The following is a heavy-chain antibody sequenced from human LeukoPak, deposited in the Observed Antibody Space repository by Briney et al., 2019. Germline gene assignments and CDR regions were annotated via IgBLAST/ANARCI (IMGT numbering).Heavy chain of an antibody. J-gene: IGHJ4*02. CDR3: ARGGYFDWLSYGAFDD. D-gene: IGHD3-9*01. CDR2: IYYSGST. CDR1: AGSISSYY. Sequence: PSETLSLTCTVSAGSISSYYRSWIRQPPGKGLEWIGYIYYSGSTNYNPSLKSRVTISVDTSKNQFSLKLSSVTAADTAVYYCARGGYFDWLSYGAFDDWGQGTLVTASS. V-gene: IGHV4-59*01.